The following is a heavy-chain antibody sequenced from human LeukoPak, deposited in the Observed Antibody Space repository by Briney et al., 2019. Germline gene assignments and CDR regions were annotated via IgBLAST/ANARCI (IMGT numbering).Heavy chain of an antibody. CDR3: ARAHDSSWYGNNWFDP. V-gene: IGHV4-59*01. CDR1: GGSISSYY. J-gene: IGHJ5*02. Sequence: PSETLSLTCTVSGGSISSYYWSWIRQPPGKGLEWIGYIYYSGSTNYNPSLKSRVTISVDTSKNQFSLKLSSVTAADTAVYYCARAHDSSWYGNNWFDPWGQGTLVTVSS. CDR2: IYYSGST. D-gene: IGHD6-13*01.